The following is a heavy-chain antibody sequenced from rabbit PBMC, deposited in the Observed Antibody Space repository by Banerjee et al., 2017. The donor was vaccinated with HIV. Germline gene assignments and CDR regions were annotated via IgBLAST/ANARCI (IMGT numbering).Heavy chain of an antibody. D-gene: IGHD4-1*01. Sequence: QEQLVESGGGLVQPGGSLKLSCKASRFDFSTYSMSWVRQAPGKGLEWIACIYTGNSKTYYANWAKGRFTISKTSSTTVTLQMTSLTAADTATYFCARDLAGVIGWNFGWWGPGTLVTVS. CDR3: ARDLAGVIGWNFGW. J-gene: IGHJ4*01. CDR2: IYTGNSKT. CDR1: RFDFSTYS. V-gene: IGHV1S45*01.